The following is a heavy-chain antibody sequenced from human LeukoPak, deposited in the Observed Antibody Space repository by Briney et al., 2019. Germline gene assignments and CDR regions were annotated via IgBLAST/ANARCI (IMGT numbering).Heavy chain of an antibody. CDR3: AKRGETSSWKYIDS. CDR1: GFAFSSYA. D-gene: IGHD3-10*01. J-gene: IGHJ4*02. Sequence: GGSLRLSCAASGFAFSSYAMHWVRQAPGEGLEWVAIIWLDGSDKYYADSVKGRFTVSRDNPKNTLYLQMNSLRPEDTAVYYCAKRGETSSWKYIDSWGQGTLVTVSS. CDR2: IWLDGSDK. V-gene: IGHV3-30*02.